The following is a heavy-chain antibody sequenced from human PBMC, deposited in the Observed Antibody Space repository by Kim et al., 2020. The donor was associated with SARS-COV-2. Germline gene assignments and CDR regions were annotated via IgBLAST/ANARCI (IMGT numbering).Heavy chain of an antibody. Sequence: YAQKFQGRVTMTRDTPTSTVYMELSSLRSEDTAVYYCARAMVTTDAFDIWGQGTMVTVSS. CDR3: ARAMVTTDAFDI. V-gene: IGHV1-46*01. D-gene: IGHD5-18*01. J-gene: IGHJ3*02.